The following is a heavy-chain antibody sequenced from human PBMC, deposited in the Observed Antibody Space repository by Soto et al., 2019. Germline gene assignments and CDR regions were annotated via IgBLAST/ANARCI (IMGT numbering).Heavy chain of an antibody. CDR1: GYTFTSYG. Sequence: QVQLVQSGAEVKKPGASVKVSCKASGYTFTSYGISWVRQAPGQGLEWMGWISAYNGNTNCAQKLQGRVTMTTDTSTRTAYMELERLRFDDPAVYYCGSQDGSGSYYNLYYYYGMDVWGQGTTVTVSS. CDR3: GSQDGSGSYYNLYYYYGMDV. J-gene: IGHJ6*02. CDR2: ISAYNGNT. V-gene: IGHV1-18*01. D-gene: IGHD3-10*01.